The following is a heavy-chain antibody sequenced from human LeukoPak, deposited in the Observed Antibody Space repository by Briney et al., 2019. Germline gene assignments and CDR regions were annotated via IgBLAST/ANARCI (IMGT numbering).Heavy chain of an antibody. J-gene: IGHJ4*02. D-gene: IGHD3-22*01. Sequence: GASLRLSCAASGLTISSYSMNWVRQAPGKGLQWVSYISSSSSTIYYADSVKGRFTISRDNSKNTLYLQMNSLRAEDTAVYYCAKEGRRHYYDSSGYFRFDYWGQGTLVTVSS. V-gene: IGHV3-48*01. CDR3: AKEGRRHYYDSSGYFRFDY. CDR1: GLTISSYS. CDR2: ISSSSSTI.